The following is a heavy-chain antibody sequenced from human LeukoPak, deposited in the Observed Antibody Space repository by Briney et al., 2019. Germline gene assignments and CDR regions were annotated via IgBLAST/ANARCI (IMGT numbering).Heavy chain of an antibody. D-gene: IGHD3-22*01. CDR1: GVSISTSSYY. CDR3: ARQKIEVFNWFDL. V-gene: IGHV4-39*07. Sequence: ETLSLTCTVSGVSISTSSYYWGWIRQPPGKGLEWIGNIYYSGRTYYSPSLKSRVTISVDTSKNQFSLKLSSVTAADTAVYYCARQKIEVFNWFDLWGQGTLVTVSS. CDR2: IYYSGRT. J-gene: IGHJ5*02.